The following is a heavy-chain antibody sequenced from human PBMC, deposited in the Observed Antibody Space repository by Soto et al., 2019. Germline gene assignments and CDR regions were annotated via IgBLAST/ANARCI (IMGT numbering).Heavy chain of an antibody. J-gene: IGHJ4*02. CDR2: ISGSGGST. CDR3: AKRGSGSYYDY. V-gene: IGHV3-23*01. Sequence: EVQLLESGGGLVQPGGSLRLSCAASGFTFSSYAMRWVRQAPGKGLEWVSAISGSGGSTYYADSVKGRFTISRDNSKNTLXLXMNSLRAEDTAVYYCAKRGSGSYYDYWGQGTLVTVSS. D-gene: IGHD3-10*01. CDR1: GFTFSSYA.